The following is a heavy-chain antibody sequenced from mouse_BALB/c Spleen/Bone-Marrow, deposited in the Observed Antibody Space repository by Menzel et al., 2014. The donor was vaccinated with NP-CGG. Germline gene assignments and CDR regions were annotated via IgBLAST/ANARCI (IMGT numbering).Heavy chain of an antibody. CDR3: ARLGYYGAMAY. CDR2: IKPDSRTV. CDR1: RFDFSRYW. D-gene: IGHD1-1*01. J-gene: IGHJ4*01. Sequence: EVHLVESGGGLVQPGGSLKLSCAASRFDFSRYWMTWVRQAPGKGLEWIGEIKPDSRTVNYSPSLKEKFIVARDNAKSTPYLQMSKVRSEDTALYYCARLGYYGAMAYWGQGTSVTVSS. V-gene: IGHV4-1*02.